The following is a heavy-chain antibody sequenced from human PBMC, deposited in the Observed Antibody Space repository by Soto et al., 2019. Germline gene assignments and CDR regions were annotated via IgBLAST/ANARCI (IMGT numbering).Heavy chain of an antibody. CDR3: VKDDGGYPSTAPH. CDR1: GITISNYP. D-gene: IGHD3-22*01. J-gene: IGHJ4*02. CDR2: ISGSGDRT. V-gene: IGHV3-23*01. Sequence: EVQLLESGGGLVQAGGSLRLSCAASGITISNYPMSWVRQAPGKGLDWVSGISGSGDRTYYADSAKGRFTISKDISKNSLSLQLDSLGVEDTAVYFCVKDDGGYPSTAPHWGQGTPVTVSS.